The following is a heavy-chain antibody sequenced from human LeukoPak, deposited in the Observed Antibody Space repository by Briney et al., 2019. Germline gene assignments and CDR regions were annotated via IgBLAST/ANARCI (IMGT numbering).Heavy chain of an antibody. Sequence: GGSLRLSCAASGFTFSSYSMNWVRQAPGNGLEWVSSISSSSSYIYYADSVKGRFTISRDNAKNSLYLQMNSLRAEDTAVYYCARGPYYAFWSGYWARWAHYYYMVVWGKGTTVTVSS. J-gene: IGHJ6*03. CDR1: GFTFSSYS. CDR3: ARGPYYAFWSGYWARWAHYYYMVV. V-gene: IGHV3-21*01. CDR2: ISSSSSYI. D-gene: IGHD3-3*01.